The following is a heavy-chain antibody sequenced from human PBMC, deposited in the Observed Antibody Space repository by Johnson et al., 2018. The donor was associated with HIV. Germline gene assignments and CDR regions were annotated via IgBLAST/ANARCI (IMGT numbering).Heavy chain of an antibody. D-gene: IGHD1-1*01. V-gene: IGHV3-20*04. J-gene: IGHJ3*02. Sequence: VQLVESGGGLVQPGGSLRLSCAASGFTVSSNYMSWVRQAPGKGLEWVSGINWNGGSTGYADSVKGRFTISRDNAKNSLYLQMNSLRAEDTAVYYCATQYNYRQPFDIWGQGTMVTVSS. CDR3: ATQYNYRQPFDI. CDR2: INWNGGST. CDR1: GFTVSSNY.